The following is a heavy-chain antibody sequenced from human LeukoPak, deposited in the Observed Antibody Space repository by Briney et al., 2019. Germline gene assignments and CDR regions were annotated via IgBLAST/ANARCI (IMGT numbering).Heavy chain of an antibody. CDR2: IYHSGST. V-gene: IGHV4-38-2*01. CDR1: GYSISSGYY. CDR3: ARLCVGASHEY. D-gene: IGHD1-26*01. Sequence: SETLSLTCAVSGYSISSGYYWGWIRQPPGKGLEWIGSIYHSGSTYYNPSLKSRVTISVDTSKNQFSLKLSSVTAADTAVYYCARLCVGASHEYWGQGTLVTVSS. J-gene: IGHJ4*02.